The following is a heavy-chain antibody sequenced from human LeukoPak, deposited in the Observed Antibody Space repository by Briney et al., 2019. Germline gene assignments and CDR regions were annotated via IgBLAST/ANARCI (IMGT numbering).Heavy chain of an antibody. D-gene: IGHD3-9*01. CDR1: GYSISSGYY. V-gene: IGHV4-38-2*01. Sequence: SETLSLTCAASGYSISSGYYWGWIRQPPGKGLEWIGSIYHSGSTYYNPSLKSRVTISVDTSKNQFSLKLSSVTAADTAVYYCARASQWAWNYDILTGYRGDWFDPWGQGTLVTVSS. CDR2: IYHSGST. CDR3: ARASQWAWNYDILTGYRGDWFDP. J-gene: IGHJ5*02.